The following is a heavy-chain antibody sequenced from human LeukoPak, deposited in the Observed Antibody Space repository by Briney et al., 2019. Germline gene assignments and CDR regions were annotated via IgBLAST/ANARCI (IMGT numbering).Heavy chain of an antibody. J-gene: IGHJ4*02. Sequence: PGGSLRLSCAASGFTFDDYAMHWVRQAPGKGLEWVSLISGDGGSTYYADSVKGRFTISRDNSKNSLYLQMNSLRTEDTALYYFAKDMGGSGSYIPLHFDYLGQGTLVTVSS. CDR1: GFTFDDYA. D-gene: IGHD3-10*01. CDR3: AKDMGGSGSYIPLHFDY. CDR2: ISGDGGST. V-gene: IGHV3-43*02.